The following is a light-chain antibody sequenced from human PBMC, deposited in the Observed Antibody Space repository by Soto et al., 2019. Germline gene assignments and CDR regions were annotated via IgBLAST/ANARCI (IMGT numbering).Light chain of an antibody. CDR3: SSYTTTSTRV. CDR1: SSDIGAYNY. Sequence: QSVLTQPASVSGSPGQSITISCTGTSSDIGAYNYVSWFQQHPGKAPKLMIFDVSHRPSGVSNRFSGSKSGNTASLTISGLQADDEAHYYCSSYTTTSTRVFGGGTKLTVL. J-gene: IGLJ2*01. V-gene: IGLV2-14*03. CDR2: DVS.